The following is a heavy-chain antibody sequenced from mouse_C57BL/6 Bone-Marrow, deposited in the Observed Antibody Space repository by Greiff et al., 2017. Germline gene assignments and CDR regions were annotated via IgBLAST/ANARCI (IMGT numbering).Heavy chain of an antibody. V-gene: IGHV5-6*01. Sequence: EVKVVESGGDLVKPGGSLKLSCAASGFTFSSYGMSWVRQTPDKRLEWVATISSGGSYTYYPDSVKGRFTISRDNAKNTLYLQMSSLKSEDTAMYYCARQVYYDYDGDYWGQGTTLTVSS. CDR1: GFTFSSYG. CDR2: ISSGGSYT. CDR3: ARQVYYDYDGDY. D-gene: IGHD2-4*01. J-gene: IGHJ2*01.